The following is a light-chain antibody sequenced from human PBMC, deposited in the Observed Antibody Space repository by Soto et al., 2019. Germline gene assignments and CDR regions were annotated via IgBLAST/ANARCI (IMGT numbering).Light chain of an antibody. Sequence: QSVPTQPVSVSGSPGQSITISCTGTSSDVGGYNYVSWYQQHPGKAPKLMIYEVTKRPSGVSNRFSGSKSGNTASLTISGLQAEDESDYYCSSYTSISTLVFGGGTKLTVL. V-gene: IGLV2-14*01. CDR3: SSYTSISTLV. J-gene: IGLJ2*01. CDR1: SSDVGGYNY. CDR2: EVT.